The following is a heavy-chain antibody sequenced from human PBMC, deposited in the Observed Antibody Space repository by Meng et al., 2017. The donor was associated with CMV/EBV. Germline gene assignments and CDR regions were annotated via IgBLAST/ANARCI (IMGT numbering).Heavy chain of an antibody. CDR1: GFTVSSNY. D-gene: IGHD1-1*01. CDR2: IYSGGST. V-gene: IGHV3-66*01. Sequence: LELFGSWVGFVPPGGSLRLACAASGFTVSSNYMSWVRQAPGKGLEWVSVIYSGGSTYYADSVKGRFTISRDNSKNTLYLQMNSLRAEDTAVYYCARDHSGPLSHWGQGTLVTVSS. J-gene: IGHJ4*02. CDR3: ARDHSGPLSH.